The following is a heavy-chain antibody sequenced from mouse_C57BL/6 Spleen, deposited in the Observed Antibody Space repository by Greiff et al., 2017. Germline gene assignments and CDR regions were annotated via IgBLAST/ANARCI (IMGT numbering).Heavy chain of an antibody. CDR3: ARMGNWAFDY. D-gene: IGHD4-1*01. CDR2: IYWDDDK. V-gene: IGHV8-12*01. Sequence: QVTLKVCGPGILQSSQTLSLTCSFSGFSLSTSGMGVSWIRQPSGKGLEWLAHIYWDDDKRYNPSLKSRLTISKDTSRNQVFLKITSVDTADTATYYCARMGNWAFDYWGQGTTLTVSS. J-gene: IGHJ2*01. CDR1: GFSLSTSGMG.